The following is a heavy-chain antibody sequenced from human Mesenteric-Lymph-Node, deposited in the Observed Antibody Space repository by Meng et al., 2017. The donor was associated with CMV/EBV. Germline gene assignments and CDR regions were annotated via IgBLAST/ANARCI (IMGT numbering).Heavy chain of an antibody. CDR2: IIPIFGTA. D-gene: IGHD3-3*01. CDR3: ARQWNKYDFWSGYRTRHYYGMDV. Sequence: SVKVSCKASGYTFTGYYMHWVRQAPGQGLEWMGGIIPIFGTANYAQKFQGRVTITTDESTSTAYMELSSLRSEDTAVYYCARQWNKYDFWSGYRTRHYYGMDVWGQGTTVTVSS. CDR1: GYTFTGYY. V-gene: IGHV1-69*05. J-gene: IGHJ6*02.